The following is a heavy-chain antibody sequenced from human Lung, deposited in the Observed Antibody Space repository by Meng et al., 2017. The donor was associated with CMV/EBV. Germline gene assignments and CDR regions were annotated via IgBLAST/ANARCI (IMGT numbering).Heavy chain of an antibody. D-gene: IGHD7-27*01. V-gene: IGHV1-2*06. CDR3: VRANLGSADY. CDR2: ITPSSGGT. J-gene: IGHJ4*02. CDR1: GYYFNGYY. Sequence: VQVVNAGGEGKEPGASVKVSCKASGYYFNGYYMHWLRKAPGQGLEWVGRITPSSGGTTYAQKFQGRVTMTRDTSIRTAYMELSSLRSDDAAIYYCVRANLGSADYWGQGTLVTVSS.